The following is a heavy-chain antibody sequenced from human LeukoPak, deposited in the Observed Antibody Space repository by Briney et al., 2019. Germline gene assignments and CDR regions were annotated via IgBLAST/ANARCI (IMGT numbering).Heavy chain of an antibody. J-gene: IGHJ4*02. D-gene: IGHD3-10*01. CDR1: GFTFSNYA. V-gene: IGHV3-23*01. CDR2: ISGTGGST. Sequence: PGGSLRLSCAASGFTFSNYAMSWVRQAPGKGLEWVSSISGTGGSTYYADSVKGRFIISRDSSKNTLYLQMNSLRAEDTAVYYCAKDSALWFGELLYPIFDYWGQGTLVTVSS. CDR3: AKDSALWFGELLYPIFDY.